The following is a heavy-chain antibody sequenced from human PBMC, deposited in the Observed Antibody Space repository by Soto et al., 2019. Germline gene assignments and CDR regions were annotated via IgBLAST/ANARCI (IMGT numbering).Heavy chain of an antibody. D-gene: IGHD6-13*01. CDR3: ARGGSWYVF. J-gene: IGHJ4*02. CDR1: GFPFTGHY. Sequence: ASVKVSCNASGFPFTGHYIHWLRQAPGQGFEWMGWISNSGGTNYAQKFQGRATMTRDTSITTAYLEMTGLKSDDTAVYYCARGGSWYVFWGQGTLVTVSS. CDR2: ISNSGGT. V-gene: IGHV1-2*02.